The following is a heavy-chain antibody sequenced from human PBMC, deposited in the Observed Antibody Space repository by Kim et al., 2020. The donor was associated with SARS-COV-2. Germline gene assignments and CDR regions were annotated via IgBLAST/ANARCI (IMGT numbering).Heavy chain of an antibody. CDR1: GFTFSSYS. CDR2: ISTSSRYI. Sequence: GGSLRLSCAASGFTFSSYSMNWVRQAPGKGLEWVSSISTSSRYIYYADSVTGRFTITRDNAKNSMYLKMNSLRAEDTAAYYCASDDGIAAAGPMLDYYYGMGVWGQGTTVTVSS. CDR3: ASDDGIAAAGPMLDYYYGMGV. J-gene: IGHJ6*02. D-gene: IGHD6-13*01. V-gene: IGHV3-21*04.